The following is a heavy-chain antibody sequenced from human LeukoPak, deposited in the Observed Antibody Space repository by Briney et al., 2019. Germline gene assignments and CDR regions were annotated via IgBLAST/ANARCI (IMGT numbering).Heavy chain of an antibody. CDR3: ARDLVSAGFDI. CDR2: INTNTGIP. D-gene: IGHD6-6*01. Sequence: GASVKVSCKAFGYTFSSHAMNWVRQAPGQGLELMGWINTNTGIPTYAQGFAGRFVFSLDTSVTTAYLQITSLKAEDTAVYYCARDLVSAGFDIWGQGTMDTVSS. V-gene: IGHV7-4-1*02. CDR1: GYTFSSHA. J-gene: IGHJ3*02.